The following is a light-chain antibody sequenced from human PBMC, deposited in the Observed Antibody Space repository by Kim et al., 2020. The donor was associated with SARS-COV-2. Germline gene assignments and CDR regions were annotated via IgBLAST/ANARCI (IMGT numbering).Light chain of an antibody. CDR3: NSRDSSGNHVI. Sequence: SSELTQDPAVSVALGQTVRITCQGDSLRSSYATWYQQRSGQAPILVIYGRNKRPSGIPDRFSASTSGNTASLTITGAQAEDEADYYCNSRDSSGNHVIFGGGTQLTVL. CDR2: GRN. J-gene: IGLJ2*01. CDR1: SLRSSY. V-gene: IGLV3-19*01.